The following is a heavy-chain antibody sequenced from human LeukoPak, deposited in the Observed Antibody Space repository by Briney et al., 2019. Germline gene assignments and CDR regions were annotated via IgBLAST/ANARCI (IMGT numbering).Heavy chain of an antibody. Sequence: ASVKVSCKASGGTFSSYAISWVRQAPGQGLEWMGGIIPIFGTPNYAQKFEGRVTITADESTSTAYMELSSLRSEDTAAYYCARGESSRWYWGSFDYWGQGTLVIVSS. V-gene: IGHV1-69*13. D-gene: IGHD6-13*01. CDR3: ARGESSRWYWGSFDY. J-gene: IGHJ4*02. CDR1: GGTFSSYA. CDR2: IIPIFGTP.